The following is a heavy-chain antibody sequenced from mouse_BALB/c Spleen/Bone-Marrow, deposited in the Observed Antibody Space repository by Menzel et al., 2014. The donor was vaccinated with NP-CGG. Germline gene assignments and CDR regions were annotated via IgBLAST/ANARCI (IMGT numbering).Heavy chain of an antibody. CDR2: IDTSDSYT. CDR3: ARRYGHYWYFDV. Sequence: VQLQQSGAELVMPGASVNMSCKASGYTFTDYWMHWVKQRPGQGLEWIGAIDTSDSYTTYNQNFKDKATLTVDESSSTAYMQFSSLTSEDSAVYYCARRYGHYWYFDVWGAGTTVTVSS. CDR1: GYTFTDYW. J-gene: IGHJ1*01. V-gene: IGHV1-69*01. D-gene: IGHD2-10*02.